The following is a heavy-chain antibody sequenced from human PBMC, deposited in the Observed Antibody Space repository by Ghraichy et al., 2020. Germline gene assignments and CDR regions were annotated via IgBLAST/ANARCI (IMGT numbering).Heavy chain of an antibody. CDR1: GFTFSSYS. V-gene: IGHV3-48*02. CDR2: ISSSSSTI. J-gene: IGHJ4*02. CDR3: ARGGRTVANPRGAFDY. D-gene: IGHD4-23*01. Sequence: GGSLRLSCAASGFTFSSYSMNWVRQAPGKGLEWVSYISSSSSTIYYADSVKGRFTISRDNAKNSLYLQMNSLRDEDTAVYYCARGGRTVANPRGAFDYWGQGTLVTVSS.